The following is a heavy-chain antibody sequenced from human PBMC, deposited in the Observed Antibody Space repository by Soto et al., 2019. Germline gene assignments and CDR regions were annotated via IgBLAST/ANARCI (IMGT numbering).Heavy chain of an antibody. CDR2: TGSGTGPG. D-gene: IGHD2-15*01. Sequence: SVKVTCKASGGSLSTKPIRWVRQAPGQGLELMGGTGSGTGPGNHAQKFQGRLTVTADKSTNTVYMELTNLSSEDTALYYCAGRDRGGFYRFFYSWGQGTRGTV. CDR1: GGSLSTKP. V-gene: IGHV1-69*06. J-gene: IGHJ4*02. CDR3: AGRDRGGFYRFFYS.